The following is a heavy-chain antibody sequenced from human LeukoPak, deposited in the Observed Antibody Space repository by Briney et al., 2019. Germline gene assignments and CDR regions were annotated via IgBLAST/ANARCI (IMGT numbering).Heavy chain of an antibody. CDR2: INPNSGGT. CDR1: GYTFTGYY. Sequence: ASVKVSCKASGYTFTGYYMHWVRQAPGQGLEWMGWINPNSGGTNYAQKFQGRVTMTRDTSISTAYMELSRLRSDDTAVYYYARDPGSYYPTWFDPWGQGTLVTVSS. J-gene: IGHJ5*02. CDR3: ARDPGSYYPTWFDP. D-gene: IGHD3-10*01. V-gene: IGHV1-2*02.